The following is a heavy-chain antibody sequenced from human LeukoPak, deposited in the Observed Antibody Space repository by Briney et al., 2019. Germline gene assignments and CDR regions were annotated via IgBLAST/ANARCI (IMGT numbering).Heavy chain of an antibody. CDR2: IYCSGST. D-gene: IGHD1-26*01. CDR1: GDSISRHY. CDR3: ARERLIAGATVSDN. J-gene: IGHJ4*02. V-gene: IGHV4-59*11. Sequence: PSETLSLTCLVSGDSISRHYWGCNRQPPGKGLEWIGCIYCSGSTSYNPSLKSRVTISVDTSNNQFSLKLTSMTAADTGVYFCARERLIAGATVSDNWGQGTLVTVSS.